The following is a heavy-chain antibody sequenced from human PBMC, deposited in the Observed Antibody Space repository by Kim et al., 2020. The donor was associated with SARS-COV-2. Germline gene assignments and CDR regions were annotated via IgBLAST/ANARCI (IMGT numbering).Heavy chain of an antibody. CDR1: GFTFSSYW. CDR3: ARVGSTSRSPKH. J-gene: IGHJ4*02. CDR2: IKQDGSEK. V-gene: IGHV3-7*01. Sequence: GGSLRLSCAASGFTFSSYWMSWVRQPPGKGLEWVATIKQDGSEKYYVDSVKGRFTISKDNARNSLYLEMNSLRAEDTAVYYCARVGSTSRSPKHWGQGTLVTVSS. D-gene: IGHD2-2*01.